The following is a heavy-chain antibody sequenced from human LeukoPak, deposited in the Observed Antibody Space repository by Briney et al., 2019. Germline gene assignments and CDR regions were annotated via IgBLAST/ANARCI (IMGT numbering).Heavy chain of an antibody. CDR3: ARGVVVTYDLFDY. CDR2: IYYSGST. Sequence: PSETLSLTCTVSGGPISSSSYYWGWIRQPPGKGLEWIGSIYYSGSTYYNPSLKSRVTISVDTSKNQFSLKLSSVTAADTAVYYCARGVVVTYDLFDYWGQGALVTVSS. J-gene: IGHJ4*02. CDR1: GGPISSSSYY. D-gene: IGHD3-22*01. V-gene: IGHV4-39*01.